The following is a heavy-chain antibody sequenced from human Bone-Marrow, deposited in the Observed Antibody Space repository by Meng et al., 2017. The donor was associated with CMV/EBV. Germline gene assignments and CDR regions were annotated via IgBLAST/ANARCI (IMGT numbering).Heavy chain of an antibody. CDR1: GLTFSSYG. V-gene: IGHV3-30*02. CDR3: AKDPPDAEEMATTYY. J-gene: IGHJ4*02. CDR2: IRYDGSNK. D-gene: IGHD5-24*01. Sequence: SCAAAGLTFSSYGMHWVRQAPGKGLEWVAFIRYDGSNKYYADSVKGRFTISRDNSKNTLYLQMNSLRAEDTAVYYCAKDPPDAEEMATTYYWGQGTLVTVSS.